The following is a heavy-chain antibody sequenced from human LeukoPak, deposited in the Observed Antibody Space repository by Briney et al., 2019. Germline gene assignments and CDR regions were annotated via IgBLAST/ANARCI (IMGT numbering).Heavy chain of an antibody. CDR1: GGSISGSSYY. Sequence: SETLSLTCTVSGGSISGSSYYWGWVRQPPGKGLEWIGSIVYSGTTHYDPSLKSRVTISVDTSESQFSLRLSSVTAANTAIYYCARDFGDHRIDYWGQGTLVTVSS. V-gene: IGHV4-39*01. CDR3: ARDFGDHRIDY. D-gene: IGHD4-17*01. J-gene: IGHJ4*02. CDR2: IVYSGTT.